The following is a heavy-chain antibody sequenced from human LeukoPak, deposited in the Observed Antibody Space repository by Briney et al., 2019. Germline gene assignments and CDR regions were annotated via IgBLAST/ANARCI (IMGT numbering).Heavy chain of an antibody. CDR3: AKDRWMDFWSGETYIDY. J-gene: IGHJ4*02. D-gene: IGHD3-3*01. Sequence: GGSLRLSCAASGFTFSSYGMHWVRQAPGKGLEWVAVIWYDGSNKYYADSVKGRFTISRDNSKNTLYLQMNSLRAEDTAVYYCAKDRWMDFWSGETYIDYWGQGTLVTVSS. CDR2: IWYDGSNK. CDR1: GFTFSSYG. V-gene: IGHV3-33*06.